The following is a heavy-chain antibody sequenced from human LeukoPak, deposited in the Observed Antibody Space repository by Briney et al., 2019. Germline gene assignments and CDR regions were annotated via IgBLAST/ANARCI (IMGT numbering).Heavy chain of an antibody. CDR3: ARMGETMTTGKTYYYGMDV. CDR1: GGTFSSYA. Sequence: SVKVSCKASGGTFSSYAISWVRQAAGQGLEWMGGIIPIFGTANYAQKFQGRVTITTDESTSTAYTELSSLRSEDTAVYYCARMGETMTTGKTYYYGMDVWGQGTTVTVSS. J-gene: IGHJ6*02. D-gene: IGHD4-17*01. V-gene: IGHV1-69*05. CDR2: IIPIFGTA.